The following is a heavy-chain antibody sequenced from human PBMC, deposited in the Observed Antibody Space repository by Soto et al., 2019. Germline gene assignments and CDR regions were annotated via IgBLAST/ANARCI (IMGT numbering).Heavy chain of an antibody. J-gene: IGHJ4*01. Sequence: ASVKVSCKASGYTFTSDYMHWVRQAPGQGLEWMGRIYPSDGSTSYAQKFQGRVTMTGDTSTSTAYMELSSLSSEDTAVYYCARVVAGFAYWGHGTLVTVSS. V-gene: IGHV1-46*01. CDR3: ARVVAGFAY. CDR2: IYPSDGST. D-gene: IGHD6-19*01. CDR1: GYTFTSDY.